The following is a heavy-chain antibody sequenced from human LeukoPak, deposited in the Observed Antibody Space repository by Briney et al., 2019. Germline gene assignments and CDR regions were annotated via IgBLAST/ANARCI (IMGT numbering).Heavy chain of an antibody. CDR3: ARDLKGSLWFGESFDY. CDR1: GFTFSSYA. Sequence: GRSPRLSCAASGFTFSSYAMHWVRQAPGKGLEWVAVISYDGSNKYYADSVKGRFTISRDNSKNTLYLQMNSLRAEDTAVYYCARDLKGSLWFGESFDYWGQGTLVTVSS. J-gene: IGHJ4*02. V-gene: IGHV3-30-3*01. CDR2: ISYDGSNK. D-gene: IGHD3-10*01.